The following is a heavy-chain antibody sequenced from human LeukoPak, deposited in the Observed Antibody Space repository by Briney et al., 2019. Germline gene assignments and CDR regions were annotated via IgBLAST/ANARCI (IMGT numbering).Heavy chain of an antibody. Sequence: SGGSLRLSCAASGFTFSSYSMNWVRQAPGKGLEWVSSISSSSSYIYYADSVKGRFTISRDNAKNSLYLQMNSLRAEDTAVYYCARWDQYSGSYVYFDYWGQGTLVTVSS. CDR2: ISSSSSYI. V-gene: IGHV3-21*01. CDR3: ARWDQYSGSYVYFDY. CDR1: GFTFSSYS. J-gene: IGHJ4*02. D-gene: IGHD1-26*01.